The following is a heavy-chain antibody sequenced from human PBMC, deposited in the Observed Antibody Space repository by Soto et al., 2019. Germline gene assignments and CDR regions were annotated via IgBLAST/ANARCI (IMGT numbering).Heavy chain of an antibody. Sequence: LRLSSAASVFTFSSYGMPCVRQAPGKGLEWVAVISYAGSKKYYADSVKGRFTISRDNAKNTLYLQMNSLRAEDTAVYYCAKARDQTDYDYWGQGTLVTVYS. V-gene: IGHV3-30*18. D-gene: IGHD2-2*01. J-gene: IGHJ4*02. CDR1: VFTFSSYG. CDR2: ISYAGSKK. CDR3: AKARDQTDYDY.